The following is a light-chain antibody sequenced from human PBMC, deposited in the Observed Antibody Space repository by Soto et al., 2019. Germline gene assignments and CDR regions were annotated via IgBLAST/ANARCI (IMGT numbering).Light chain of an antibody. CDR2: DAS. CDR1: KSVSSN. Sequence: EIIMTQSPATVSVSPGERATLSCRAGKSVSSNLAWYQQKPGQAPRLLIYDASTRATGIPDRFSASGSGTEFTLTISSLQSEDFAVYYCQQYDVWRTFGQWTKVEMK. J-gene: IGKJ1*01. V-gene: IGKV3-15*01. CDR3: QQYDVWRT.